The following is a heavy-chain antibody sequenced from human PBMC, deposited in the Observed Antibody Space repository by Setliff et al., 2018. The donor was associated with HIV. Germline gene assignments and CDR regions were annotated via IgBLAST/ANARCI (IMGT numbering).Heavy chain of an antibody. Sequence: PGGSLRLSCAAPGFTFTNAWMSWVRQAPGKGLEWVGRIKSKTDGETEDYAAPVKGRFTISRDDSRSTLYLQMNSLKTEDTAVYYCTRHSTDPWSLLDYWGQGTLVTVSS. J-gene: IGHJ4*02. CDR3: TRHSTDPWSLLDY. CDR1: GFTFTNAW. V-gene: IGHV3-15*01. CDR2: IKSKTDGETE. D-gene: IGHD4-4*01.